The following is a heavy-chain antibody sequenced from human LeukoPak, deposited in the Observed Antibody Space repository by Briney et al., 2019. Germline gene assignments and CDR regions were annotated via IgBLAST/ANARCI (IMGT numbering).Heavy chain of an antibody. Sequence: PSETLSLTCTVSGGSISSGDYYWSWIRQPPGKGLEWIGYIYYSGSTYYDPSLKSRVTISVDTSKNQFSLKLSSVTAADTAVYCCARGTDSSGDDAFDIWGQGTMVTVSS. D-gene: IGHD3-22*01. CDR1: GGSISSGDYY. CDR3: ARGTDSSGDDAFDI. V-gene: IGHV4-30-4*08. CDR2: IYYSGST. J-gene: IGHJ3*02.